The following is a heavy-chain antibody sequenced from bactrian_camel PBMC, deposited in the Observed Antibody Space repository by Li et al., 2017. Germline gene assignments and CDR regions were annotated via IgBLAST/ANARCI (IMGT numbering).Heavy chain of an antibody. CDR1: GFTFSNYY. V-gene: IGHV3S53*01. Sequence: HVQLVESGGGSVQPGGSLTLSCVGSGFTFSNYYMAWFRQAPGKEREAVAAIDIRGSPTYTYSVSGRFSISRDNAENTLYLEMTNLEPEDTAMYYCAADPQWAASLSRPLSTRDFSYWGQGTQVTVS. D-gene: IGHD2*01. CDR2: IDIRGSP. J-gene: IGHJ6*01. CDR3: AADPQWAASLSRPLSTRDFSY.